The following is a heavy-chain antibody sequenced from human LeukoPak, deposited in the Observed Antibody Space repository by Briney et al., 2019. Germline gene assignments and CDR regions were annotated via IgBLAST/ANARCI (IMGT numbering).Heavy chain of an antibody. Sequence: SETLSLTCTVSGGSISSYYWSWIRQPPGKGLEWIGYTYYSGSTNYNPSLKSRVTISVDTSKNQFSLKLSSVTAADTAVYYCARGEGDYDILTGYYKYYYYGMDVWGQGTTVTVSS. CDR1: GGSISSYY. CDR3: ARGEGDYDILTGYYKYYYYGMDV. V-gene: IGHV4-59*01. J-gene: IGHJ6*02. D-gene: IGHD3-9*01. CDR2: TYYSGST.